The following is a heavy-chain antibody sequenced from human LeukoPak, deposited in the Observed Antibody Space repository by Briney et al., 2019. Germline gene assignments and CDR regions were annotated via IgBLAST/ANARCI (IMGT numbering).Heavy chain of an antibody. D-gene: IGHD2-21*02. CDR2: IIPILGIA. CDR3: AREIVVVTASRHESYYYGMDV. CDR1: GGTFSSYA. V-gene: IGHV1-69*04. Sequence: SVKVSCKASGGTFSSYAISWVRQAPGQGLEWMGRIIPILGIANYAQKFQGRVTITADKSTSTAYMELSSLRSEDTAVYYCAREIVVVTASRHESYYYGMDVWGQGTTVTVSS. J-gene: IGHJ6*02.